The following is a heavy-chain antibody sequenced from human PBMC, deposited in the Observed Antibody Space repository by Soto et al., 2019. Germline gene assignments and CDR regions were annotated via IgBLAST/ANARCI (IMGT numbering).Heavy chain of an antibody. CDR3: AVGKGSSCWYYFDY. J-gene: IGHJ4*02. CDR2: ISWNSGSI. Sequence: DVQLVESGGGLVQPGRSLRLSCAASGFTFDDYAMHWVRQAPGKGLEWVSGISWNSGSIGYADSVKGRVTISRDNAKNYLYLQMNSLRAEDTALYYCAVGKGSSCWYYFDYWGQGTLVTVSS. V-gene: IGHV3-9*01. D-gene: IGHD6-19*01. CDR1: GFTFDDYA.